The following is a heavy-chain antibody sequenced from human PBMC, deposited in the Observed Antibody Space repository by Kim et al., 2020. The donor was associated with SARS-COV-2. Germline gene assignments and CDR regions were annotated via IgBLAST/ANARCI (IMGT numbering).Heavy chain of an antibody. CDR1: GGSFSGYY. D-gene: IGHD6-19*01. CDR2: INHSGST. J-gene: IGHJ4*01. CDR3: ARAGRQWLVRPFFYYFVY. V-gene: IGHV4-34*01. Sequence: SETLSLTCAVYGGSFSGYYWSWIRKPPGKGLEWIGEINHSGSTNYNPSLKSRVTISVDTSKNQFSRKLSSLTAADTAVYYCARAGRQWLVRPFFYYFVY.